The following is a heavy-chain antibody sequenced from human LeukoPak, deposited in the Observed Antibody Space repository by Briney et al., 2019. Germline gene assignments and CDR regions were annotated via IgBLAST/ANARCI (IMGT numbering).Heavy chain of an antibody. D-gene: IGHD2-2*01. CDR2: LGGSGGST. V-gene: IGHV3-23*01. J-gene: IGHJ6*02. CDR1: GFTFYTYA. Sequence: GGSLRLSCAASGFTFYTYAMTWVRQAPGKGLEWVSALGGSGGSTYYADSVEGRFTISRDNSKSTLYLQMNSLRAEDTAVYCCGKGGHAGSWSPYYYGLDVWGQGTTVTVSS. CDR3: GKGGHAGSWSPYYYGLDV.